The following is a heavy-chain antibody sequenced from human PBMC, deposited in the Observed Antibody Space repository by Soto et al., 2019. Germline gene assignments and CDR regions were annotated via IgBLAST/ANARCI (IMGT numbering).Heavy chain of an antibody. J-gene: IGHJ5*02. D-gene: IGHD1-7*01. V-gene: IGHV4-34*01. Sequence: QVKLQQWGAGLLKPSETLSLTCAVYGGSFSGYYWSWIRQPPGKGLEWIGEINHSGSTNYTPSLTSRVTIAVDTSKNQSSVKLSSVTAADTAVYYCARGANWNYVHWFDPWGQGTLVTVSS. CDR2: INHSGST. CDR1: GGSFSGYY. CDR3: ARGANWNYVHWFDP.